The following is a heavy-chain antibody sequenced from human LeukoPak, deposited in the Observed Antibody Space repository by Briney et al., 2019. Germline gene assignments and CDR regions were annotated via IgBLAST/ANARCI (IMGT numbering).Heavy chain of an antibody. Sequence: GGSLRLSCTGSGFPFSRYSMNWVRQAPGEGLEWVASIGSGSNYIFYADSLKDRFTISRDNSKNTLYLQMNSLRAEDTAVYYCAKPNSGYTAFHIWGQGTMVTVSS. CDR2: IGSGSNYI. J-gene: IGHJ3*02. V-gene: IGHV3-21*04. CDR1: GFPFSRYS. CDR3: AKPNSGYTAFHI. D-gene: IGHD3-22*01.